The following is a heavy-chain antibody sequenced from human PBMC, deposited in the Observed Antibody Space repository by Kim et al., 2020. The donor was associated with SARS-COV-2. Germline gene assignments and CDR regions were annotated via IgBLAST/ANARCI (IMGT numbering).Heavy chain of an antibody. CDR3: AADGYYDPYWFDP. Sequence: SAQKFQDRVTITRDKATSPAYMELSSLRSEDTAVYYCAADGYYDPYWFDPWGQGTLVTVSS. V-gene: IGHV1-58*01. J-gene: IGHJ5*02. D-gene: IGHD3-22*01.